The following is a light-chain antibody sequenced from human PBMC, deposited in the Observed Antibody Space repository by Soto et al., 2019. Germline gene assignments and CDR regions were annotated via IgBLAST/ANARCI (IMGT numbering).Light chain of an antibody. CDR3: QQTYRTPMYT. V-gene: IGKV1-39*01. Sequence: DIQMTQSPSFLSASVGDRVTISCRASQSITNYLNWYRQQPGKAPELLIYAASSLQSGVPSRFXGSGSGTDFTLTISSLQPEDFGTYYCQQTYRTPMYTFGQGTKLDI. CDR2: AAS. J-gene: IGKJ2*01. CDR1: QSITNY.